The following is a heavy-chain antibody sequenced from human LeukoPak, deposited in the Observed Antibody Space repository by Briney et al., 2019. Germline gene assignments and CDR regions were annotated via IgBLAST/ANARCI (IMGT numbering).Heavy chain of an antibody. Sequence: PGGSLRLSCTGSGFNFNMFAIDWVRQAPGQGLEWVSGLSRGGGSTNYADSVKGRFTISRDKSKNTVYLQMNSLRAEDTAVYYCARANSATIPGVDPWGQGTLVTVSS. CDR2: LSRGGGST. D-gene: IGHD1-26*01. V-gene: IGHV3-23*01. CDR3: ARANSATIPGVDP. J-gene: IGHJ5*02. CDR1: GFNFNMFA.